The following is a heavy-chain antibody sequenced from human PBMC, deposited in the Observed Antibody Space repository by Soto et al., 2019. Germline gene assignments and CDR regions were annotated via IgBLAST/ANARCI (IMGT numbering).Heavy chain of an antibody. J-gene: IGHJ1*01. D-gene: IGHD3-22*01. CDR3: ARDLDGLHDDTSGPFPRPG. V-gene: IGHV4-30-4*01. CDR2: IHSSGSI. CDR1: GGSISSDDYY. Sequence: SETLSLTCTVSGGSISSDDYYWSWIRQAPGRGLEWIGYIHSSGSIYYNPSLKSRATMSIDTAGNQFSLKVSSVTVADTAVDSCARDLDGLHDDTSGPFPRPGWGQGTLVTVSS.